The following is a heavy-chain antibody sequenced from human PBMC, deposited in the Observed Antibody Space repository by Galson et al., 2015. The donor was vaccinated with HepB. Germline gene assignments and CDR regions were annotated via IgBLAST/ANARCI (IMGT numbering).Heavy chain of an antibody. CDR2: ISSSSSYI. CDR3: ARGSFPSGELLLFSAFDI. J-gene: IGHJ3*02. CDR1: GFTFSSYR. V-gene: IGHV3-21*01. Sequence: SLRLSCAASGFTFSSYRVNWVRQAPGKGLEWVSSISSSSSYIYYADSVKGRFTISRDNAKNSLYLQMNSLRAEDTAVYYCARGSFPSGELLLFSAFDIWGQGTMVTVSS. D-gene: IGHD1-26*01.